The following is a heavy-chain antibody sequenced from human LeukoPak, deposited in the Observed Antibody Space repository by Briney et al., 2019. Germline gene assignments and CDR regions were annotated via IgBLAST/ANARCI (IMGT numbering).Heavy chain of an antibody. CDR2: IYYSGST. J-gene: IGHJ5*02. Sequence: SETLSLTCTVSGGSISSSSYYWGWIRQPPGKGLEWIGSIYYSGSTYYNPSLKSRVTISVDTSKNQFSLKLSSVTAADTAVYYCARDIAARRPRYNWFDPWGQGTLVTVSS. CDR1: GGSISSSSYY. D-gene: IGHD6-6*01. V-gene: IGHV4-39*07. CDR3: ARDIAARRPRYNWFDP.